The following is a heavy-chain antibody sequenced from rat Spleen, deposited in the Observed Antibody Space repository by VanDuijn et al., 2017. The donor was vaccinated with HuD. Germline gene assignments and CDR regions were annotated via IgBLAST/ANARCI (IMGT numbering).Heavy chain of an antibody. J-gene: IGHJ4*01. V-gene: IGHV5-62*01. CDR3: ARSLWPGVMDA. CDR1: GFPFSSYG. CDR2: ISSSSGT. Sequence: VQLVESGGGLVQPGRSLKLSCAASGFPFSSYGMHWIRQAPGKGLDWVAYISSSSGTVYADAVKERFTISRDNAKNTLYLQLNSLKSEDTAIYYCARSLWPGVMDAWGQGASVTVSS.